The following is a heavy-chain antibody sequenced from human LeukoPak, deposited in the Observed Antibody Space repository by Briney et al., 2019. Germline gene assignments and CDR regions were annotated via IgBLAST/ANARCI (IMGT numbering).Heavy chain of an antibody. CDR3: AKDNAYSSGWLYYFDY. V-gene: IGHV3-7*03. CDR1: GFTFSRYW. D-gene: IGHD6-19*01. J-gene: IGHJ4*02. Sequence: GGSLRLSCEASGFTFSRYWMSWVRQAPGKGLEWVANIKQDGSEKYYVDSVKGRFTISRDNAKNSLYLQMNSLRAEDTAVYYCAKDNAYSSGWLYYFDYWGQGTLVTVSS. CDR2: IKQDGSEK.